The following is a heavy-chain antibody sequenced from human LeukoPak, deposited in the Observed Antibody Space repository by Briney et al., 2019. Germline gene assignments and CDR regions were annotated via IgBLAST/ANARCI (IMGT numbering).Heavy chain of an antibody. V-gene: IGHV1-69*13. CDR2: IIPIFGTA. D-gene: IGHD2-15*01. CDR3: ARDGGYCSGGSCYSYYYYGMDV. J-gene: IGHJ6*02. CDR1: GGTFSSYA. Sequence: SVKVSCKASGGTFSSYAISWVRQAPGQGLEWMGGIIPIFGTANYAQKFQGRVTITADESTSTAYMELSSLRSEDTAVYYCARDGGYCSGGSCYSYYYYGMDVWGQGTTVTVSS.